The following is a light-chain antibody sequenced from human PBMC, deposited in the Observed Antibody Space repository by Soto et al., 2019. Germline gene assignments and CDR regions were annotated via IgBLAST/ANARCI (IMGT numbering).Light chain of an antibody. CDR1: QTIGSW. Sequence: IQLTQFPSTLSASIGDRVTITCRATQTIGSWLAGYQQKPGKAPKLLIYRASSLETGVPSRFSGSGSGKEFTLTISSLQTDEFASYYCQEYRSYSPYTFGQGTRLEIK. J-gene: IGKJ2*01. V-gene: IGKV1-5*03. CDR2: RAS. CDR3: QEYRSYSPYT.